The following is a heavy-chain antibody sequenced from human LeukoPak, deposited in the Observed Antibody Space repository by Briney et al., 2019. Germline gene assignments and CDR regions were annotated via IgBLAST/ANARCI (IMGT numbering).Heavy chain of an antibody. CDR2: IKSKTDGGTT. D-gene: IGHD2-15*01. Sequence: NAGGSLRLSCAASGFTFSNAWMSWVRQAPGKGLEWVGRIKSKTDGGTTDYAAPVKGRFTISRDDSKNTLYLQMNSLKTEDTAVYYCTAEGYCSGGSCYGLDYWGQGTLVTVSS. J-gene: IGHJ4*02. V-gene: IGHV3-15*01. CDR1: GFTFSNAW. CDR3: TAEGYCSGGSCYGLDY.